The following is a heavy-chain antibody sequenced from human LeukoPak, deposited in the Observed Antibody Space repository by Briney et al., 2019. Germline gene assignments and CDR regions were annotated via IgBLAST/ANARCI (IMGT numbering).Heavy chain of an antibody. J-gene: IGHJ4*02. V-gene: IGHV1-2*02. D-gene: IGHD6-19*01. CDR3: ARAILASGWPEDY. CDR2: INPNSGGT. Sequence: GASVKVSCKASGYTFTSYGISWVRQAPGQGLEWMGWINPNSGGTNYAQKFQGRVTMTRDTSISTAYMELSRLRSDDTAVYYCARAILASGWPEDYWGQGTLVTVSS. CDR1: GYTFTSYG.